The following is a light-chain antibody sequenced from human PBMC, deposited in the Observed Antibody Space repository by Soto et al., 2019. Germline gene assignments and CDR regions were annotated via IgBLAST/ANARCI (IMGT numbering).Light chain of an antibody. CDR1: SSDVGAYNY. CDR2: EVS. CDR3: SSYAGSNIYV. V-gene: IGLV2-8*01. J-gene: IGLJ1*01. Sequence: QSALTQPPSASGSPGQSVTISCTGTSSDVGAYNYVSWYQQYPGKAPKLMIYEVSKRPSGVPDRFSGSKSGNTASLTVSGLQAEDEADYYCSSYAGSNIYVFGTGTKLTVL.